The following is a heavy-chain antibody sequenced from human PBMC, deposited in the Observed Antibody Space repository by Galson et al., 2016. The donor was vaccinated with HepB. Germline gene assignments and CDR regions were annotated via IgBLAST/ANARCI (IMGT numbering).Heavy chain of an antibody. CDR1: GFTFDDYG. D-gene: IGHD5-24*01. CDR2: ISWKSGNI. J-gene: IGHJ6*02. Sequence: SLRLSCAASGFTFDDYGMHWVRQGPGKGLEWVSGISWKSGNIGYADSVKGRFTISRDNAKKSMYLQMNSLGDEDTAVYYCARDKRERWLQSQTLYGMDVWGQGTSVIVSS. V-gene: IGHV3-9*01. CDR3: ARDKRERWLQSQTLYGMDV.